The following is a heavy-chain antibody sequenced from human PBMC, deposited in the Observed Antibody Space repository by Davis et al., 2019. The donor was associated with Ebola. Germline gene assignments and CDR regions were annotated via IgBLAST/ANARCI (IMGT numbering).Heavy chain of an antibody. D-gene: IGHD2-2*01. CDR2: INPNSGGT. Sequence: ASVKVSCKASGYTFTGYYMHWVRQAPGQGLEWMGWINPNSGGTNYAQKLQGRVTMTTDTSTSTAYMELRSLRSDDTAVYYCARERGKLLGYCSSTSCYPLDYWGQGTLVTVSS. J-gene: IGHJ4*02. CDR1: GYTFTGYY. CDR3: ARERGKLLGYCSSTSCYPLDY. V-gene: IGHV1-2*02.